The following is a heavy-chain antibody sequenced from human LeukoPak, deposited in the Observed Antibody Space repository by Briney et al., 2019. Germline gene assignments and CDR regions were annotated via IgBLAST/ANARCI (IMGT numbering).Heavy chain of an antibody. CDR3: XXXXXXXXSGVIGLAWFDP. Sequence: PSETLSLTCTVSGGSISSGGYYWSWIRQHPGKGLEWIGYIYYSGSTYYNPSLKSRVTISVDTSKNQFSLKLSSVTAADTAVYXXXXXXXXXXSGVIGLAWFDPWGQGTLVTVSS. V-gene: IGHV4-31*03. J-gene: IGHJ5*02. CDR1: GGSISSGGYY. D-gene: IGHD3-3*01. CDR2: IYYSGST.